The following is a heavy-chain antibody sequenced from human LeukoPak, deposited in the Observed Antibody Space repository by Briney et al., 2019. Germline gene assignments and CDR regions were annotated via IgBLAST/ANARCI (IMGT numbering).Heavy chain of an antibody. CDR2: IYYSGST. Sequence: PSETLSLTCTVSGGSISSYYWSWIRQPPGKGLEWIGYIYYSGSTNYNVSLKSRVTISVDTSKNQFSLKLNSVTAADTAMYYCARHGDYYDTSGSNWFDPWGQGTLVTVSS. CDR3: ARHGDYYDTSGSNWFDP. D-gene: IGHD3-22*01. CDR1: GGSISSYY. V-gene: IGHV4-59*08. J-gene: IGHJ5*02.